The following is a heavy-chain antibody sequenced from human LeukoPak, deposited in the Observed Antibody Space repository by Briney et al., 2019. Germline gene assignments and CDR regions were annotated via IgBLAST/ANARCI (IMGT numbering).Heavy chain of an antibody. V-gene: IGHV3-21*01. D-gene: IGHD3-10*01. J-gene: IGHJ6*03. CDR3: ARGPYYYGSGTGSYYMDV. Sequence: GGSLRLSCAASGFTFSSYSMNWVRQAPGKGLEWVSSISSSSYIYYADSVKGRFTISRDNAKNSLYLQMNSLRAEDTAVYYCARGPYYYGSGTGSYYMDVWGKGTTVTVSS. CDR1: GFTFSSYS. CDR2: ISSSSYI.